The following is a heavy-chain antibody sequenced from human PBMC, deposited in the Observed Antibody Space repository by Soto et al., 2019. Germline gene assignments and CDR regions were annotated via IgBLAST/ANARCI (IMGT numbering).Heavy chain of an antibody. CDR1: GDTVSSNSVA. V-gene: IGHV6-1*01. D-gene: IGHD2-15*01. CDR2: TYYRSRWYS. Sequence: QPLSLTCVGSGDTVSSNSVAWNWVRQSPSRGLEWLGRTYYRSRWYSDYAVSVRSRIDINADTSKNQVSLQLNSVTPEDTAVYYCARSEEDSDYYYYGMDVWGQGTTVTVSS. CDR3: ARSEEDSDYYYYGMDV. J-gene: IGHJ6*02.